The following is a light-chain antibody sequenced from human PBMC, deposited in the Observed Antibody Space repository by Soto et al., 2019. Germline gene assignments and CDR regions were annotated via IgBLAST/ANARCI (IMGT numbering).Light chain of an antibody. CDR2: AAS. V-gene: IGKV1D-12*01. Sequence: DIQMTQSPSSVSASVGERVTITCRASQGVYSRVAWYQQAPGKAPKLLISAASTLRGGVPSRFSGSGSGTDFTLPISSLQPEDVATYYCQQAYNLPLTFGGGTKVEIK. J-gene: IGKJ4*01. CDR3: QQAYNLPLT. CDR1: QGVYSR.